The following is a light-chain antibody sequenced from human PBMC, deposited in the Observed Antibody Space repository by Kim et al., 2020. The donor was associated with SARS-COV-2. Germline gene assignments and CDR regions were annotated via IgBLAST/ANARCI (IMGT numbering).Light chain of an antibody. V-gene: IGKV3-15*01. CDR3: QQYNNWPYT. J-gene: IGKJ2*01. CDR2: GAS. Sequence: GSQGERAARAGRASQSVSSNGARYQQKPGRAPRLLMDGASTRATGIASRVSGSGSGTECTITISSLQSEDFAVYSCQQYNNWPYTFGQGTKLEI. CDR1: QSVSSN.